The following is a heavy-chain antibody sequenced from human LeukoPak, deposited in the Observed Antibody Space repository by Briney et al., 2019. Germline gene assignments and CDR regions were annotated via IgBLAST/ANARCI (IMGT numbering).Heavy chain of an antibody. J-gene: IGHJ4*02. CDR2: ISDTGGRT. D-gene: IGHD3-22*01. CDR1: GITLSNYG. Sequence: PGGSLRLSCAVSGITLSNYGMTWVRQAPGKGLGWVAGISDTGGRTNYADSVKGRFTIPRDNPKNTLYLQMNSLRAEDTAVYFCAKRGVVIRVILVGFHKEAYYFDSWGQGALVTVSS. CDR3: AKRGVVIRVILVGFHKEAYYFDS. V-gene: IGHV3-23*01.